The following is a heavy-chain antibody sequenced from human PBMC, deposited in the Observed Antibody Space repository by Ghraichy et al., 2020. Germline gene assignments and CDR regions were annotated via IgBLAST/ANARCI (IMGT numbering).Heavy chain of an antibody. J-gene: IGHJ5*02. CDR3: ARELKSSWHLYNWFDP. CDR2: ISSSSSYI. CDR1: GFTFSSYS. Sequence: GGSLRLSCAASGFTFSSYSMNWVRQAPGKGLEWVSSISSSSSYIYYADSVKGRFTISRDNAKNSLYLQMNSLRAEDTAVYYCARELKSSWHLYNWFDPWGQGTLVTVSS. D-gene: IGHD6-13*01. V-gene: IGHV3-21*01.